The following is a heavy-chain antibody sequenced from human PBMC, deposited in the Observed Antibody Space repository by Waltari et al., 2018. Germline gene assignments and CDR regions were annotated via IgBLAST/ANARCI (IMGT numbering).Heavy chain of an antibody. CDR2: IYYSGST. D-gene: IGHD6-19*01. Sequence: QLQLQESGPGLVKPSETLSLTCTVSGGSISSSSYYWGWIRQPPGKGLEWIGSIYYSGSTYYNPSLKSRVTISVDTSKNRFSLKLSSVTAADTAVYYCARDRGSGHGVNWFDPWGQGTLVTVSS. CDR1: GGSISSSSYY. CDR3: ARDRGSGHGVNWFDP. J-gene: IGHJ5*02. V-gene: IGHV4-39*07.